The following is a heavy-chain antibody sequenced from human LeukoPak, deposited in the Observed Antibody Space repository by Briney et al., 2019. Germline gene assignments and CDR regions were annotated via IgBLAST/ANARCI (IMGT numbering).Heavy chain of an antibody. CDR3: ASLASAEVVTPPDY. D-gene: IGHD4-23*01. V-gene: IGHV3-30*02. J-gene: IGHJ4*02. CDR2: IRYDGSNK. CDR1: GFTFSSYG. Sequence: GGSLRLSCAASGFTFSSYGMHWVRQAPGKGLEWVALIRYDGSNKYYADSVKGRFTISRDNSKNTLYLQMNSLRAEDTAVYYCASLASAEVVTPPDYWGQGTLVTVSS.